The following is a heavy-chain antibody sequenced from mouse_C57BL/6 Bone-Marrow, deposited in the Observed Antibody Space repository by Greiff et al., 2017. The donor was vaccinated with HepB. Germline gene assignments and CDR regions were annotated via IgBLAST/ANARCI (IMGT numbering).Heavy chain of an antibody. Sequence: DVMLVESGEGLVKPGGSLKLSCAASGFTFSSYAMSWVRQTPEKRLEWVAYISSGGDYIYYADTVKGRFTISRDNARNTLYLQMSSLKSEDTAMYYYTRAGVWFAYWGQGTLVTVSA. V-gene: IGHV5-9-1*02. CDR3: TRAGVWFAY. J-gene: IGHJ3*01. CDR2: ISSGGDYI. CDR1: GFTFSSYA.